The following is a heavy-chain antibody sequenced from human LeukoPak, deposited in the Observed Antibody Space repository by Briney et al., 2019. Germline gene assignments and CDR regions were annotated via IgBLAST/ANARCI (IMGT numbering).Heavy chain of an antibody. CDR3: AREDHSKYEY. Sequence: PGGSLRLSCAASGFTFSSYAMSWVRQAPGKGPEWVANMDLDGSEKYYGDSVQGRFTIFRDNAKNSLYLQMNSLRAEDTAVYYCAREDHSKYEYWGQGALVIVSS. CDR2: MDLDGSEK. V-gene: IGHV3-7*01. J-gene: IGHJ4*02. CDR1: GFTFSSYA. D-gene: IGHD4-11*01.